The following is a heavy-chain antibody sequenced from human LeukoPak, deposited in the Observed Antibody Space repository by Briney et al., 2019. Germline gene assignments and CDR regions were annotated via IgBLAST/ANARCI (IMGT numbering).Heavy chain of an antibody. D-gene: IGHD5-18*01. V-gene: IGHV3-21*04. CDR2: ISSSSSYI. J-gene: IGHJ4*02. CDR3: AKFQVGDTAMVTSGVSDY. CDR1: GFTFSSYS. Sequence: SGGSLRLSCAASGFTFSSYSMNWVRQAPGKGLEWVSSISSSSSYIYYADSVKGRFTISRDNAKNSLYLQMNSLRAEDTAVYYCAKFQVGDTAMVTSGVSDYWGQGTLVTVSS.